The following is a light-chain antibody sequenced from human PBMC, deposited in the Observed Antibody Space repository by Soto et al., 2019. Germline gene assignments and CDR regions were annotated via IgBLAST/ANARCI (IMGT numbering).Light chain of an antibody. CDR3: QQYTSYYT. V-gene: IGKV1-5*03. J-gene: IGKJ2*01. Sequence: DIQMTQSPSTLSASVGDRVTINCRASQNISTWLAWSQQKPGKAPKLLIYKASTLQTGVPSRFSGSGSGADFTLTISSLQPEDFGTYYCQQYTSYYTFGQGTKVDIK. CDR2: KAS. CDR1: QNISTW.